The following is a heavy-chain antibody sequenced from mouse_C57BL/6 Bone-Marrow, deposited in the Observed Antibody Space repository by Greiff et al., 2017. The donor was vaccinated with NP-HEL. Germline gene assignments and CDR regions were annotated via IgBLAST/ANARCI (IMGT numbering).Heavy chain of an antibody. Sequence: LVESGAELARPGASVKMSCKASGYTFTSYTMHWVKQRPGQGLEWIGYINPSSGYTKYNQKFKDKATLTADKSSSTAYMQLSSLTSEDSAVYYCARYWDLYFDYWGQGTTLTVSS. CDR2: INPSSGYT. J-gene: IGHJ2*01. D-gene: IGHD4-1*01. V-gene: IGHV1-4*01. CDR3: ARYWDLYFDY. CDR1: GYTFTSYT.